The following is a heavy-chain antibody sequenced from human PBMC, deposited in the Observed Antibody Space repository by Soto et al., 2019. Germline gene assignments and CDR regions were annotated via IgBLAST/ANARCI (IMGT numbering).Heavy chain of an antibody. D-gene: IGHD4-17*01. V-gene: IGHV3-23*01. Sequence: GGSLRLSCAASGFTFSSYAMSWVRQAPGKGLEWVSAISGSGGSTYYADSVKGRFTISRDNSKNTLYLQMNSLRAEDTAVYYCAKVLTWDYGPDYYYYGMDVWGQGTRSPSP. J-gene: IGHJ6*02. CDR2: ISGSGGST. CDR1: GFTFSSYA. CDR3: AKVLTWDYGPDYYYYGMDV.